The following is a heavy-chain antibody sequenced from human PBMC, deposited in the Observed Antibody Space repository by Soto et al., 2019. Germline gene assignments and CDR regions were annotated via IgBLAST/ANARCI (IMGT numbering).Heavy chain of an antibody. Sequence: QLQLQESGPGLVKPSETLSLTCSVSGDSITSDNYYWGWIRQPPGKGLEWIGSIYYRGNTYYNPSLKTRVTISLGKSTSQFPLKLNSVTAADSAVYFCARLEGLATISYYFDYWGQGTLVTVSS. J-gene: IGHJ4*02. CDR3: ARLEGLATISYYFDY. V-gene: IGHV4-39*01. CDR2: IYYRGNT. D-gene: IGHD3-9*01. CDR1: GDSITSDNYY.